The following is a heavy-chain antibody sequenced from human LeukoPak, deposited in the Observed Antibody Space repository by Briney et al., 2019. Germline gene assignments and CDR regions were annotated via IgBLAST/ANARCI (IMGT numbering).Heavy chain of an antibody. V-gene: IGHV3-21*01. J-gene: IGHJ4*02. Sequence: GGSLRLSCAASGFTFSSYTMNWVRQAPGKWLDWVSAISSSSSYIYYADSVKGRFTISRDNAKKSLYLQMNSLRAEDTAVYYCARDLGGYGDYGTNFDYWGQGTLVTVSS. CDR1: GFTFSSYT. CDR3: ARDLGGYGDYGTNFDY. CDR2: ISSSSSYI. D-gene: IGHD4-17*01.